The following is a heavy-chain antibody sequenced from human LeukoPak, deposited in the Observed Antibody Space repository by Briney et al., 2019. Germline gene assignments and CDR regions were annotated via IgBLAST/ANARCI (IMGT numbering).Heavy chain of an antibody. CDR2: INPNSGGT. J-gene: IGHJ5*02. V-gene: IGHV1-2*02. CDR1: GYTFTGYY. D-gene: IGHD3-3*01. Sequence: ASVKVSCKASGYTFTGYYMHWVRQAPGQGLEWMGWINPNSGGTNYAQKFQGRVTMTRDTSISTAYMELRSLRSDDTAVYYCARGEGGYYDFWSGYLRTNNWFDPWGQGTLVTVSS. CDR3: ARGEGGYYDFWSGYLRTNNWFDP.